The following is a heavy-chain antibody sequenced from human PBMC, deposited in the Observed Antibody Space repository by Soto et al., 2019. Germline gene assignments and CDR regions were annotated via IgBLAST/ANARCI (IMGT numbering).Heavy chain of an antibody. CDR1: GYTFTSYG. V-gene: IGHV1-18*01. J-gene: IGHJ4*02. CDR2: ISAYNGNT. Sequence: QVQLVQSGAEVKKPGASVKVSCKASGYTFTSYGISWVRQAPGQGLEWMGWISAYNGNTNYAEKLQGRVTMTPDTSTNSAYMELRNLRSDDTAVYYCARVIAAAADFDYWDQGTLVTVSS. CDR3: ARVIAAAADFDY. D-gene: IGHD6-13*01.